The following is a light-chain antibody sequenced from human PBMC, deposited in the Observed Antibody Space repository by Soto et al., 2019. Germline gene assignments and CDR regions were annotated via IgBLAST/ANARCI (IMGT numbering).Light chain of an antibody. CDR2: AAS. V-gene: IGKV1-9*01. J-gene: IGKJ5*01. CDR1: QGISSY. CDR3: QQLNSYPLT. Sequence: IQLTQSPSFLSASVGDRVTITCRASQGISSYLAWYQQKPGKVHKLLIYAASTLQSGVPSRFSGSGSGTEFTLTISSLQPEDFATYYCQQLNSYPLTFGQGTRLEIK.